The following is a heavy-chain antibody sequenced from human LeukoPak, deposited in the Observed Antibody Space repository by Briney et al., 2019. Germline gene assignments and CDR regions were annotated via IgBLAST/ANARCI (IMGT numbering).Heavy chain of an antibody. Sequence: GGSLRLSCAASGFTLSSYSMNWVRQAPGKGLEWVSSISSSSSYIYYADSVKGRFTIFRDNAKNSLYLQMNSLRAEDTAVYYCARRGRDGDFDYWGQGTLVTVSS. CDR2: ISSSSSYI. D-gene: IGHD3-10*01. J-gene: IGHJ4*02. CDR3: ARRGRDGDFDY. V-gene: IGHV3-21*01. CDR1: GFTLSSYS.